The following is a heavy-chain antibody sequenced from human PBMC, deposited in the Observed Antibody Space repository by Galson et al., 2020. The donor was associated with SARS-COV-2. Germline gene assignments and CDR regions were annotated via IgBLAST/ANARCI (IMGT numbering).Heavy chain of an antibody. CDR3: VRDDYSSGSEPT. D-gene: IGHD3-10*01. CDR1: GFSFRSYW. J-gene: IGHJ3*01. Sequence: GGSLRLSCAVSGFSFRSYWMNWVRQAPGLGLEWVATIHPEGNEKYYVDSVKGRFTISRDNAKDSLYLQMSTVSADDTARYYCVRDDYSSGSEPTWGQGTMVIVSS. CDR2: IHPEGNEK. V-gene: IGHV3-7*01.